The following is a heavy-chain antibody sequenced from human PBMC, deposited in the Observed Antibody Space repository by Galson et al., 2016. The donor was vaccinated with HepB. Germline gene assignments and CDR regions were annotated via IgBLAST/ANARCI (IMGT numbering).Heavy chain of an antibody. J-gene: IGHJ1*01. CDR3: ARPGSGWYTKGSEHFQY. CDR2: ISYDGSNK. Sequence: SLRLSCAASGFTFSTYTMHWVRQAPGKGLECVALISYDGSNKYYADSVKGRFTISRDNSKNTVYLQMSSLRAEDTAVYYCARPGSGWYTKGSEHFQYWGQGTLVTVSS. V-gene: IGHV3-30-3*01. CDR1: GFTFSTYT. D-gene: IGHD6-19*01.